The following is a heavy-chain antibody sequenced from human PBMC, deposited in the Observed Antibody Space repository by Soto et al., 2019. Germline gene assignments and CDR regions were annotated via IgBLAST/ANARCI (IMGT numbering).Heavy chain of an antibody. V-gene: IGHV3-15*01. J-gene: IGHJ4*02. Sequence: PGGSLRLSCAASGFIFSNAWMSWVRQAPGKGLEWVGRIKSKTDGGTTDYAADGGTTDYAALVKGRFTISRDDSKNTLYLEMNSLKIEDTAVYYCVIVGATTTYWGQGTLVTVSS. CDR1: GFIFSNAW. CDR2: IKSKTDGGTTDYAADGGTT. D-gene: IGHD1-26*01. CDR3: VIVGATTTY.